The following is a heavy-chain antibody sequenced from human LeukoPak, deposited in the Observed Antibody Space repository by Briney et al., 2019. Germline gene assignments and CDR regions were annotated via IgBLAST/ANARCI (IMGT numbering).Heavy chain of an antibody. J-gene: IGHJ3*02. CDR1: GXSISSYY. CDR3: ARGRFLDAFDI. CDR2: IYYSGST. D-gene: IGHD3-3*01. Sequence: SETLSLTCTVSGXSISSYYWSWIRQPPGKGLEWIGYIYYSGSTKYKPSLKSRVTISVDTSKNQFSLKLSSVTAADTAVYYCARGRFLDAFDIWGQGTMVTVSS. V-gene: IGHV4-59*01.